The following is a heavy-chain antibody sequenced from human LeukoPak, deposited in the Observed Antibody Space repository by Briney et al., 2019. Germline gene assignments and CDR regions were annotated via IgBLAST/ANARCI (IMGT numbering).Heavy chain of an antibody. D-gene: IGHD1-26*01. CDR3: ARHSGPKVQEYSGSLDAFDI. CDR2: IHYSGST. Sequence: KPSETLSLTCTVSGGSISSSSYYLGWIRQPPGKGLEWIGSIHYSGSTYYNPSLKSRVAISVDTSKNQFSLKLSSVTAADTAVYYCARHSGPKVQEYSGSLDAFDIWGQGTMVTVSS. V-gene: IGHV4-39*01. J-gene: IGHJ3*02. CDR1: GGSISSSSYY.